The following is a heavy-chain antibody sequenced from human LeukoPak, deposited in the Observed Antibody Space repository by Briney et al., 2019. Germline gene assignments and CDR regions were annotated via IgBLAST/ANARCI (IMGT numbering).Heavy chain of an antibody. D-gene: IGHD6-19*01. J-gene: IGHJ3*02. V-gene: IGHV3-48*03. CDR3: ARWGDIPVAGAFDI. CDR1: GFTFSSYE. CDR2: ITSSVSTI. Sequence: GESMRLSCAASGFTFSSYEMNWVSQAPGKVLEWVSYITSSVSTIHYANSVKGRFTISRDNAKNSSYLQMNSLRAEETAVYYCARWGDIPVAGAFDIWGQGTIVSVSS.